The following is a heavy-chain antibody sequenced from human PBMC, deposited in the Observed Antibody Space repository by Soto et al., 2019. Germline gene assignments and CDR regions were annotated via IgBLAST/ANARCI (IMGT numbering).Heavy chain of an antibody. V-gene: IGHV3-23*01. D-gene: IGHD1-26*01. CDR2: ISGSGGST. Sequence: GSLRLCNAASGFTFSISAITLVLQAPGKGLEWVSAISGSGGSTYYADSVKGRFTISRDNSKNTLYLQMNSLRAEDTAVYYCAKTARLGNKWYFQHWGQGTLVTVSS. CDR3: AKTARLGNKWYFQH. J-gene: IGHJ1*01. CDR1: GFTFSISA.